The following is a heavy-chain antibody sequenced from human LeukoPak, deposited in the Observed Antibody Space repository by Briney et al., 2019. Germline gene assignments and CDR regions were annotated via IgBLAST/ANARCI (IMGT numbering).Heavy chain of an antibody. D-gene: IGHD1-26*01. CDR2: IYYSGST. CDR1: GGSISSYY. J-gene: IGHJ6*02. V-gene: IGHV4-59*01. Sequence: PSETLSLTCTVSGGSISSYYWSWIRQPPGKGLEWIGYIYYSGSTNYNPSLKSRVTISVDTSKNQFSLKLSSVTAADTAVYYCARGAGGSHSQDYYGMDVWGQGTTVTVSS. CDR3: ARGAGGSHSQDYYGMDV.